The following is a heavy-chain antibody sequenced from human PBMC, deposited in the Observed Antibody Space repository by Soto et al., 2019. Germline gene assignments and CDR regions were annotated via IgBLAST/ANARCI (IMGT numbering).Heavy chain of an antibody. CDR3: ARVGYDFWSGYWVFDY. J-gene: IGHJ4*02. CDR1: GGSINNGGYY. D-gene: IGHD3-3*01. Sequence: SETLSLTCTVSGGSINNGGYYWSWIRQHPGKGLEWIGYIYYTGSTYYNPSLESRVIISVDTSKNQFSLKLSSVTAADTAVYYCARVGYDFWSGYWVFDYWGQGTLVTVSS. CDR2: IYYTGST. V-gene: IGHV4-31*03.